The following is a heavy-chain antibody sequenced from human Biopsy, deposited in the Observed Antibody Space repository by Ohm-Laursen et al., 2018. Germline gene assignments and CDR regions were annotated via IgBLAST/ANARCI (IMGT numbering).Heavy chain of an antibody. CDR3: ARIPIPIFSAALVYRHRRHLQGLDV. J-gene: IGHJ6*02. Sequence: PTQTLTLTCTLSGFSLNSRGMSVTWIRQPPGKALEWLARIDWDDAKFYRASQKARLTISKGTSGDHVVLTLSDVDPVDTGTYYCARIPIPIFSAALVYRHRRHLQGLDVWGQGTTVIVSS. D-gene: IGHD2-21*01. CDR2: IDWDDAK. V-gene: IGHV2-70*16. CDR1: GFSLNSRGMS.